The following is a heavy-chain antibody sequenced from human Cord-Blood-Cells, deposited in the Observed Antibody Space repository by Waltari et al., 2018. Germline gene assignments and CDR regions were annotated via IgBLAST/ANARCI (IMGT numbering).Heavy chain of an antibody. V-gene: IGHV3-53*01. CDR2: IYSGGST. Sequence: EVQLVESGGGLIQHGGSLRLSCAAPVFTVSSHYMSWGRQAPGKGLEWVSVIYSGGSTYYADSVKGRFTISRDNSKNSLYLQMNSLRAEDTAVYYCARGIGMYSSSYFDYWGQGTLVTVSS. J-gene: IGHJ4*02. D-gene: IGHD6-6*01. CDR1: VFTVSSHY. CDR3: ARGIGMYSSSYFDY.